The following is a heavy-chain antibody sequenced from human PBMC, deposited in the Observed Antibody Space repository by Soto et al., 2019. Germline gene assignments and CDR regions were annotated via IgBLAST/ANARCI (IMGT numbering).Heavy chain of an antibody. CDR3: ARDRNDFWSGYYQALDY. V-gene: IGHV3-33*01. CDR2: IWYDGSNK. CDR1: GFTFSSYG. J-gene: IGHJ4*02. Sequence: QVQLVESGGGVVQPGRSLRLSCAASGFTFSSYGMHWVRQAPGKGLEWVAVIWYDGSNKYYADSVKGRFTISRDNSKNTLYVQMTSLSAEDTAVYYCARDRNDFWSGYYQALDYWGQGTLVTVSS. D-gene: IGHD3-3*01.